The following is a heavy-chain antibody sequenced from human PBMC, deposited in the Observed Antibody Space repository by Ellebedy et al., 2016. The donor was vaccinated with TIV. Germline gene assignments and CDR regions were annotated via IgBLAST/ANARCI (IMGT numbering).Heavy chain of an antibody. CDR2: IYYRGNT. CDR1: GDSISSIIHY. D-gene: IGHD2-15*01. J-gene: IGHJ4*02. V-gene: IGHV4-39*01. CDR3: ARILPGYSCEIDY. Sequence: MPSETLSLTCNVSGDSISSIIHYWDWIRQSPGKGPEWIASIYYRGNTYYNPSLKSRVSISLDTSTNQFFLTLTSVTATDTAVYFCARILPGYSCEIDYWGQGTLVTVSS.